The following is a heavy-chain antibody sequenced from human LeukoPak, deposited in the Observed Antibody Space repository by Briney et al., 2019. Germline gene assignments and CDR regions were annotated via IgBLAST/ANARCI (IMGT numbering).Heavy chain of an antibody. CDR2: ISSSSSYI. J-gene: IGHJ4*02. CDR3: AKDRSHPIVGAAPCGY. CDR1: GFTFSSYS. D-gene: IGHD1-26*01. V-gene: IGHV3-21*04. Sequence: PGGSLRLSRAASGFTFSSYSMNWVRQAPGKGLEWVSSISSSSSYIYYADSVKGRFTISRDNAKNSLYLQMNSLRAEDTAVYYCAKDRSHPIVGAAPCGYWGQGTLVTVSS.